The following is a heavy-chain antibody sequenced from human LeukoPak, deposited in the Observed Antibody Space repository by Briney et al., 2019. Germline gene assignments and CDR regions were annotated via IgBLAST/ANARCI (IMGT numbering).Heavy chain of an antibody. J-gene: IGHJ4*02. CDR1: GGSIDSYY. CDR3: ARVYQSAEYYFDY. Sequence: PSETLSLTCTVSGGSIDSYYWSWIRQPPGKGLEWIGYIYYTGSTEYHPSLKSRVTISLDTSKNQFSLKLTSVTDADTAVYYCARVYQSAEYYFDYWGQGNLVSVSS. D-gene: IGHD2-2*01. V-gene: IGHV4-59*01. CDR2: IYYTGST.